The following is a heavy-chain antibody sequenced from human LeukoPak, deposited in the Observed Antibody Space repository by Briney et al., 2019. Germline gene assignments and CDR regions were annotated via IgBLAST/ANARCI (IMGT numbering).Heavy chain of an antibody. J-gene: IGHJ4*02. V-gene: IGHV3-48*03. D-gene: IGHD3-22*01. CDR1: GFTFSSYE. CDR3: ARATSGYYYV. CDR2: ISSSGSTI. Sequence: GGSLRLSCAASGFTFSSYEMNWVRQAPGKGLEWVSYISSSGSTIYYADSVKGRFTISRDNAKNSLYLQMNSLRAEDTAVYYCARATSGYYYVWGQGTLVTVSS.